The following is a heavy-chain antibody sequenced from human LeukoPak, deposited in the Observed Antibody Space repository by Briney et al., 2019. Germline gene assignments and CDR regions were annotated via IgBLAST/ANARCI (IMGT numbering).Heavy chain of an antibody. V-gene: IGHV3-30*18. CDR1: GFTFSSYG. CDR2: ISYDGSNK. D-gene: IGHD2-2*01. J-gene: IGHJ4*02. CDR3: AKDLPPSDIVVVPAATSGFDY. Sequence: GGSLRLSCAASGFTFSSYGMHWVRQAPGKGLEWVAVISYDGSNKYYADSVKGRFTISRDNYKNTLYLQMNSLRAEDTAVYYCAKDLPPSDIVVVPAATSGFDYWGQGTLVTVSS.